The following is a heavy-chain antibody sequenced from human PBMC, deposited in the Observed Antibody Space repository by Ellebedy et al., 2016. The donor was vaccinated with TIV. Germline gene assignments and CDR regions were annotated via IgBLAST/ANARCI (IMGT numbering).Heavy chain of an antibody. CDR3: ARGRPNYGDFPS. CDR1: GFTVSSNY. V-gene: IGHV3-53*01. D-gene: IGHD3-10*01. CDR2: IYAGGST. J-gene: IGHJ1*01. Sequence: GESLKTSXAASGFTVSSNYISWVRQAPGKWLEWVSVIYAGGSTYYADSVRGRFTISRDNSNNIVYLQMDSMRAEDTALYYCARGRPNYGDFPSWGQGTLVTVSS.